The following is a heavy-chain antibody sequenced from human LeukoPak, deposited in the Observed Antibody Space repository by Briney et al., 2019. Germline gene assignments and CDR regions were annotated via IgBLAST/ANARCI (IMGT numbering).Heavy chain of an antibody. V-gene: IGHV1-69*01. D-gene: IGHD2-2*02. CDR3: ARDMGCSSITCYSVPYDAFDI. J-gene: IGHJ3*02. Sequence: SVKVSCKASGGTFSSYAISWVRQAPGQGIKWMGGIIPIFGTANYAQKFQGRVTITADESTSTAYMELSSLRSEDTAVYYCARDMGCSSITCYSVPYDAFDIWGQGTMVTVSS. CDR2: IIPIFGTA. CDR1: GGTFSSYA.